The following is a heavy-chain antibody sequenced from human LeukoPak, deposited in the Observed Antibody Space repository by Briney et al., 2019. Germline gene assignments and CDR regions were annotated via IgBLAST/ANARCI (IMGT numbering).Heavy chain of an antibody. J-gene: IGHJ4*02. CDR1: GFTFSSYA. D-gene: IGHD3-10*01. Sequence: GGSLRLSCAASGFTFSSYAMSWVRQAPGKGLEWVSAISGSGGSTYYADSVKGRFTISRDNSKNTLCLQMNSLRAEDTAVYYCASWGYYYGSGSPSNFDYWGQGTLVTVSS. CDR3: ASWGYYYGSGSPSNFDY. V-gene: IGHV3-23*01. CDR2: ISGSGGST.